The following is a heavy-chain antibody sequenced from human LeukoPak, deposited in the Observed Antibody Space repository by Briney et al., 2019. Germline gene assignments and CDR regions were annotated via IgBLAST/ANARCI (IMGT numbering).Heavy chain of an antibody. CDR3: ARLRDYYYNYMDV. CDR2: INHSGST. CDR1: GYSISSGYY. J-gene: IGHJ6*03. Sequence: TTSETLSLTCTVSGYSISSGYYWGWIRQPPGKGLEWIGEINHSGSTNYNPSLKSRVTISVDTSKIQISLKLNSVTAADTAVYYCARLRDYYYNYMDVWGKGTTVTISS. V-gene: IGHV4-38-2*02.